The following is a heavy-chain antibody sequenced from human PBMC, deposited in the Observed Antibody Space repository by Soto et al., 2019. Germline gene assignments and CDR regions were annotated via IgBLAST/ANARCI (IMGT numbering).Heavy chain of an antibody. CDR3: ACSSSVDY. V-gene: IGHV5-10-1*01. CDR2: IDPSDSYT. J-gene: IGHJ4*02. D-gene: IGHD6-13*01. CDR1: GYSFTSHW. Sequence: EVQLVQSGAEVKKPGESLRNSCKGSGYSFTSHWIIWVRQMPGKGLEWMGTIDPSDSYTNDSPSFQGHVTISGDKSISTAYLQWSSLETSDTAAYYCACSSSVDYWGQGTLFTVSS.